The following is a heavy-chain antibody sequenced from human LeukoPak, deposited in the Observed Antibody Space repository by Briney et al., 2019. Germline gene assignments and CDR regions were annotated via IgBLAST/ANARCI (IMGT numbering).Heavy chain of an antibody. D-gene: IGHD2-8*02. CDR2: IQRDGRDN. J-gene: IGHJ6*04. CDR1: GFTFSQYW. V-gene: IGHV3-7*03. Sequence: AGGSLRLSCVTSGFTFSQYWMTWVRQAPGKGLEWVANIQRDGRDNNYVDSVKGRFTISRDNAKNSLYLQMNSLRAEDTAVYYCARGWCPHSYGMGDWGKGTTVTVSS. CDR3: ARGWCPHSYGMGD.